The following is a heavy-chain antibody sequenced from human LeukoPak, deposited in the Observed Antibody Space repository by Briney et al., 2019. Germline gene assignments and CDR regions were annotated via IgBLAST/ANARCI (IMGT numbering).Heavy chain of an antibody. Sequence: ASVKVSCKASGYTFTSYAMNWVRQAPGQGLEWMGWISAYNGNTNYAQKLQGRVTMTTDTSTSTAYMELRSLRSDDTAVYYCARDIAYYDILTGYWGSYYYYYMDVWGKGTTVTISS. D-gene: IGHD3-9*01. CDR2: ISAYNGNT. CDR1: GYTFTSYA. J-gene: IGHJ6*03. V-gene: IGHV1-18*01. CDR3: ARDIAYYDILTGYWGSYYYYYMDV.